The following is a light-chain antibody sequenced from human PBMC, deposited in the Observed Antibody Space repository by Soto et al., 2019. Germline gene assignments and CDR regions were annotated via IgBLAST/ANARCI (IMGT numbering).Light chain of an antibody. CDR3: CSYAGNSEV. CDR2: EVT. V-gene: IGLV2-23*02. Sequence: QSALTQPASVSGSPGQSITIPCTGTSGDVGGYNLVSWYQQHPGKAPKIMIYEVTERPSGVSNRFSGSKSGNTASLTISGLQPDDEADYYCCSYAGNSEVFGTGTKVTVL. CDR1: SGDVGGYNL. J-gene: IGLJ1*01.